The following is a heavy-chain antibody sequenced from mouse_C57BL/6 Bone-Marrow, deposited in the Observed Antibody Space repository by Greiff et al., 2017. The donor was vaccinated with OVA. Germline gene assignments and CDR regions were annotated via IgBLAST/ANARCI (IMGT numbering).Heavy chain of an antibody. CDR2: IYPRSGNT. CDR3: ARGLWLSWFAY. D-gene: IGHD2-2*01. V-gene: IGHV1-81*01. CDR1: GYTFTSYG. J-gene: IGHJ3*01. Sequence: VQLQQSGAELARPGASVKLSCKASGYTFTSYGISWVKQRTGQGLEWIGEIYPRSGNTYYNEKFKGKATLTADKSSSTAYMELRSLTSEDSAVYFCARGLWLSWFAYWGQGTPVTVSA.